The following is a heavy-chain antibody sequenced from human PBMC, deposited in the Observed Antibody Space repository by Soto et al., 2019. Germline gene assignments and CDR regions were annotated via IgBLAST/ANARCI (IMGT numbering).Heavy chain of an antibody. D-gene: IGHD5-12*01. CDR2: ISGSGGST. CDR3: AKDLRATTSRGVFDI. V-gene: IGHV3-23*01. J-gene: IGHJ3*02. CDR1: GFTFSSYA. Sequence: GGSLRLSCAASGFTFSSYAMSWVRQAPGKGLEWVSGISGSGGSTYYADSVKGRFTISRDNSKNTLYLQMNSLRDEDTAVYYCAKDLRATTSRGVFDIWGQGTMVTVSS.